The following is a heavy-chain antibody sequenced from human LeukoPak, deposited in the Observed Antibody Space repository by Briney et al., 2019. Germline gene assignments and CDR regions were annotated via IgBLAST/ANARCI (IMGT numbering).Heavy chain of an antibody. J-gene: IGHJ3*02. CDR2: IIPIFGTA. Sequence: ASVKVSCKASGGTFSSYAISWVRQAPGQGVEWMGRIIPIFGTANYAQKFQGRVTITTDESTSTAYMELSSLRSEDMAVYYCARRGWAYYYDSSAFGAFDIWGQGTMVTVSS. V-gene: IGHV1-69*05. D-gene: IGHD3-22*01. CDR1: GGTFSSYA. CDR3: ARRGWAYYYDSSAFGAFDI.